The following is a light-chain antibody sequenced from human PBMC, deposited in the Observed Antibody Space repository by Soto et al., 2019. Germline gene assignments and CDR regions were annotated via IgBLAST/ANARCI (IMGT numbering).Light chain of an antibody. Sequence: QSVLTQPPSVSGTPGQRVTISCSGSSSNIGTNYVYWYQQLPGTAPKLLIYSNNQRPSGVPDRFSGSKSGSSASLAISGLRSEDGADYYCAAWDDSLSGLYVFGTGTQLTVL. CDR3: AAWDDSLSGLYV. CDR2: SNN. J-gene: IGLJ1*01. CDR1: SSNIGTNY. V-gene: IGLV1-47*02.